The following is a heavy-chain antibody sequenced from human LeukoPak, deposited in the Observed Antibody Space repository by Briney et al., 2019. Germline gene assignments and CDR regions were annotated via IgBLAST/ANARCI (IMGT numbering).Heavy chain of an antibody. CDR2: IIPIFGTA. D-gene: IGHD4-17*01. CDR1: GGTFSSYA. V-gene: IGHV1-69*05. CDR3: ARAAYYGDYGVGYYYYYMDV. Sequence: GSSVKVSCKASGGTFSSYAISWVRQAPGQGLEWMGGIIPIFGTANYAQKFQGRVTITTDESTSTAYMELSSLRSEDMAVYYCARAAYYGDYGVGYYYYYMDVWGKGTTVTVSS. J-gene: IGHJ6*03.